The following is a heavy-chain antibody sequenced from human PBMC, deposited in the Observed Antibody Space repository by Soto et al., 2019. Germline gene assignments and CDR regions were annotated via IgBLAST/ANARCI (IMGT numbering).Heavy chain of an antibody. D-gene: IGHD3-16*02. CDR2: INGDGSIT. CDR1: GFTFRNYW. Sequence: VQLVESGGGLGQPGGSLRLSCAASGFTFRNYWMYRVRQAPGKGLVWVSHINGDGSITAYADSVRGRFTISRDDAKNTLFLQMNSLRPEDTAVYYCVRGGNYVWGSYQDWGQGTLVTVSS. J-gene: IGHJ4*02. CDR3: VRGGNYVWGSYQD. V-gene: IGHV3-74*01.